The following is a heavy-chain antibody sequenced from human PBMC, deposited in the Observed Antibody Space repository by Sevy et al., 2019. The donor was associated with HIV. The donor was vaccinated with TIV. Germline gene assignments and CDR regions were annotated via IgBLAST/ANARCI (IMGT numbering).Heavy chain of an antibody. Sequence: GGSLRLSCKPSGFTFTSYAMSWVRQAPGKGLEWVSTIYGSGGATYYADSVKGRFTISRDNSKNTLYLQMNSLRIEDTAVYYCAGGRYDSSGYFDAFDIWGQGTMVTVSS. CDR2: IYGSGGAT. V-gene: IGHV3-23*01. D-gene: IGHD3-22*01. CDR3: AGGRYDSSGYFDAFDI. CDR1: GFTFTSYA. J-gene: IGHJ3*02.